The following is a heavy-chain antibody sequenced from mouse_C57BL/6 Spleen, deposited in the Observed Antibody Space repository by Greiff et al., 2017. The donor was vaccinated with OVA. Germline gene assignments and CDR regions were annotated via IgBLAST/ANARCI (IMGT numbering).Heavy chain of an antibody. J-gene: IGHJ1*03. CDR2: INPNNGGT. CDR3: ARLRGTGWYFDV. Sequence: VQLKQSGPELVKPGASVKIPCKASGYTFTDYNMDWVKQSHGKSLEWIGDINPNNGGTIYNQKFKGKATLTVDKSSSTAYMELRSLTSEDTAVYYCARLRGTGWYFDVWGTGTTVTVSS. D-gene: IGHD3-3*01. CDR1: GYTFTDYN. V-gene: IGHV1-18*01.